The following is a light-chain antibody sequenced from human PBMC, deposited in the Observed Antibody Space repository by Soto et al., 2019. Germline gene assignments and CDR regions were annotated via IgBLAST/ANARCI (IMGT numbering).Light chain of an antibody. V-gene: IGKV4-1*01. CDR3: QQYYGTPLT. CDR2: WAS. CDR1: QRVLYTSTNKNY. J-gene: IGKJ4*01. Sequence: DIVMTQSPDSLAVSLGERATINCKSSQRVLYTSTNKNYLAWYQQRPGQPPKLLIYWASTRESGVPDRFSGSGSGTDFTLTISSLQAEDVAVYYCQQYYGTPLTFGGGTKVEIK.